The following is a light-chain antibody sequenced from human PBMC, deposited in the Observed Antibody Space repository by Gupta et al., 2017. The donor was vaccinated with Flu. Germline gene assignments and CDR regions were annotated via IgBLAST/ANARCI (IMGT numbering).Light chain of an antibody. CDR3: QSADSSGVYVV. V-gene: IGLV3-25*02. CDR2: RDT. Sequence: YELTQPPSVSVSPGQTARISCTGDALPKQYDFWYQQKAGQAPVLVIDRDTERPSEIPGRFSGSTSGTTVTLTINGVQAEDEADYYCQSADSSGVYVVFGGGTKLTVL. CDR1: ALPKQY. J-gene: IGLJ3*02.